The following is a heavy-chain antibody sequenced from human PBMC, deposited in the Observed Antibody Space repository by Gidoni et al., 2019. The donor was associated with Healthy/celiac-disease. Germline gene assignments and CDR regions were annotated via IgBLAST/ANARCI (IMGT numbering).Heavy chain of an antibody. Sequence: EVQLVESGGGLVKPGGSLRLSCAASGLTFSSYSMNWARQAPGKGLGWVSSISSSSSYIYYADSVKGRFTISRDNAKNSLYLQMNSLRAEDTAVYYCARDIVVVVADSYMDVWGKGTTVTVSS. CDR2: ISSSSSYI. CDR3: ARDIVVVVADSYMDV. CDR1: GLTFSSYS. J-gene: IGHJ6*03. V-gene: IGHV3-21*01. D-gene: IGHD2-15*01.